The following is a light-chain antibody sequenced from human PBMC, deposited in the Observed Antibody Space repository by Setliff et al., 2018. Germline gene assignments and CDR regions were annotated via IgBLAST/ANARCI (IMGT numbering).Light chain of an antibody. Sequence: QSVLTQPPSASGSPGQSLTISCTGTSSDVGAYNFVSWYQRHPGKAPKLIIYEVTKRPSGVPDRFSGSKSGNTASLTVSGLQADDEADYYCSSYAASYNPYVFGTGTKVTVL. CDR1: SSDVGAYNF. J-gene: IGLJ1*01. CDR2: EVT. V-gene: IGLV2-8*01. CDR3: SSYAASYNPYV.